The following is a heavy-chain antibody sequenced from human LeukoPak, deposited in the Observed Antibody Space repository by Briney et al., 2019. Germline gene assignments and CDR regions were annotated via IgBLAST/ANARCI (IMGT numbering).Heavy chain of an antibody. J-gene: IGHJ4*02. CDR2: ISYSGTT. CDR1: GGSISIYY. CDR3: ARDRGNYFDY. V-gene: IGHV4-59*01. Sequence: PSETLSLTCTVSGGSISIYYWSWIRQPPGKGLEWIGYISYSGTTNYNPSLKSRVTISVAPYKNQFSLQLRSVTAPDTAVYYCARDRGNYFDYWGQGTLVTVSS. D-gene: IGHD6-13*01.